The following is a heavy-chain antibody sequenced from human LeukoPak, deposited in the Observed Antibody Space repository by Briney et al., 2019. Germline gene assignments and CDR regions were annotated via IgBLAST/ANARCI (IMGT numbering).Heavy chain of an antibody. V-gene: IGHV3-20*04. J-gene: IGHJ4*02. Sequence: PGGSLRLSCGGSGFTFDDHGMCWVRQAPGKGLERVSGISWNGGSTGYADSVKGRFTISRDNAKNSLYLQMNSLRVEDTAVYYCAKNYYDSSGSPVEYWGQGTLVTVSS. CDR2: ISWNGGST. D-gene: IGHD3-22*01. CDR1: GFTFDDHG. CDR3: AKNYYDSSGSPVEY.